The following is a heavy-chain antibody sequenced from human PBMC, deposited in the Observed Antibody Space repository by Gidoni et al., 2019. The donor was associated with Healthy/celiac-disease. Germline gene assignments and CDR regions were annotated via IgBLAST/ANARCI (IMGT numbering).Heavy chain of an antibody. J-gene: IGHJ4*02. V-gene: IGHV1-69*01. CDR3: ARGPRGRYCSGGSCYSFSY. Sequence: QVQLVQSGAEVKKPGSSVKVSCKASGGTFSSYAISWVRQAPGQGLEWMGGIIPIFGTANYAQKFQGSVTITADESTSTAYMELSSLRSEDTAVYYCARGPRGRYCSGGSCYSFSYWGQGTLVTVSS. CDR2: IIPIFGTA. D-gene: IGHD2-15*01. CDR1: GGTFSSYA.